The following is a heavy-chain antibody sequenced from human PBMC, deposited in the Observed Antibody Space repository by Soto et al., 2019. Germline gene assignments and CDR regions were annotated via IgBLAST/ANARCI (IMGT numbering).Heavy chain of an antibody. CDR1: GFTFNSYA. Sequence: QVQLVESGGGVVQPGRSLRLSCSASGFTFNSYAMHWVRQAPGKGLEWVAVISHDEGFQHYLDSVKGRFAISRDNSKNPLYLKINSWTAENTAVYSCAADPPRGDCRFDSGGQGPLSTVPS. V-gene: IGHV3-33*05. CDR2: ISHDEGFQ. J-gene: IGHJ4*02. D-gene: IGHD2-21*02. CDR3: AADPPRGDCRFDS.